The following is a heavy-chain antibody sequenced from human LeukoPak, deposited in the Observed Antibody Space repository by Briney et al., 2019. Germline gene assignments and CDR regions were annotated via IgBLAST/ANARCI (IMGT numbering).Heavy chain of an antibody. CDR3: ANQDIVVVPAAKARYFDY. CDR2: ISSSGSTI. D-gene: IGHD2-2*01. V-gene: IGHV3-11*01. J-gene: IGHJ4*02. Sequence: GGSLRLSCAASGFTFSDYYMSWIRQAPGKGLEWVSYISSSGSTIYYADSVKGRFTISRDNAKNSLYLQMNSLRAEDTAVYYCANQDIVVVPAAKARYFDYWGQGTLVTVSS. CDR1: GFTFSDYY.